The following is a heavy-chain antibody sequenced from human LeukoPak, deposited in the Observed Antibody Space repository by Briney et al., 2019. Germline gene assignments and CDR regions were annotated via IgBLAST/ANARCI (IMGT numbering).Heavy chain of an antibody. J-gene: IGHJ4*02. D-gene: IGHD2-15*01. CDR2: NNDSGKT. V-gene: IGHV4-34*01. Sequence: KPSETLSLTCAVSGGFLRDHYWGWIRLLPRKGKEWIGENNDSGKTNYNPSLEGRVTLSVDQSKNQFCLKMRSVTAADTSIYYCARQYCSRGSCYRDFDYWGQGTLVTVSS. CDR3: ARQYCSRGSCYRDFDY. CDR1: GGFLRDHY.